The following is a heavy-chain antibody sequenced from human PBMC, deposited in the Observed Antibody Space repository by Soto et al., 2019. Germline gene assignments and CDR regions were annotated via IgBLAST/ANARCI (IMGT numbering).Heavy chain of an antibody. CDR3: AKVDHYYGSTVYFDY. Sequence: GGSLRLSCAASGFTFSSYAMSWVRQAPGKGLEWVSAISGSGGSTYYADSVKGRFTISRDNSKNTLYLPMNSLRAEATAVYYCAKVDHYYGSTVYFDYWGQGTLVTVSS. CDR1: GFTFSSYA. CDR2: ISGSGGST. V-gene: IGHV3-23*01. J-gene: IGHJ4*02. D-gene: IGHD3-10*01.